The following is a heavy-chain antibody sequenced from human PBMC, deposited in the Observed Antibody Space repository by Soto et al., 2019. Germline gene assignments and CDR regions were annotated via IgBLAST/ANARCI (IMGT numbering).Heavy chain of an antibody. Sequence: QVQLQESGPGLVKPSETLSLTCTVSGGSISSYYWSWIRQPPGKGLEWIGYIYYSGSTNYNPSLTTRVTLSVDTSKHQCSLKLSSVTAADTAVYYCARSSRRYCSGGSCYSYYYYYMDVWGKGTTVTGSS. D-gene: IGHD2-15*01. CDR3: ARSSRRYCSGGSCYSYYYYYMDV. J-gene: IGHJ6*03. CDR1: GGSISSYY. V-gene: IGHV4-59*01. CDR2: IYYSGST.